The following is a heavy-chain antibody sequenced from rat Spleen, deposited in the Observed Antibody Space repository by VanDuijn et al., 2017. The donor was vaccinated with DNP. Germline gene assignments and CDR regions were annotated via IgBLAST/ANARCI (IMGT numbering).Heavy chain of an antibody. CDR3: ARQGYYDGYYRRWYFDF. J-gene: IGHJ1*01. Sequence: EVQLVESGGGLVQPGRSLKLSCAASGFTFSNYDMAWVRQAPTKGLEWVASISTSGGSTYYRDSVKGRFTVSRDNAKRTLYLQMDSLRSEDTATYYCARQGYYDGYYRRWYFDFWGPGTMVTVSS. CDR1: GFTFSNYD. D-gene: IGHD1-12*03. CDR2: ISTSGGST. V-gene: IGHV5-25*01.